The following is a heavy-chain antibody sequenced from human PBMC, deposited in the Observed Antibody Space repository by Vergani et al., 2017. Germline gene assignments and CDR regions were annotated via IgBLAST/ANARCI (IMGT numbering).Heavy chain of an antibody. V-gene: IGHV1-46*03. CDR3: TRGDMVRGVDFDY. J-gene: IGHJ4*02. CDR1: GFTFTNYY. Sequence: QVQLVQSGAEVKKPAASVKVSCKASGFTFTNYYIHWVRQAPGQGLEWVGIINTSDGGSSYGQKFQGRVSMTRDASTSTVYMELSNVRPDDTALYYCTRGDMVRGVDFDYWGQGTLVTVSS. CDR2: INTSDGGS. D-gene: IGHD3-10*01.